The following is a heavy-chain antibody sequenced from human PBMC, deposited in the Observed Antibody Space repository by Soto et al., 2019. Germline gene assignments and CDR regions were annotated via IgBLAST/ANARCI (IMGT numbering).Heavy chain of an antibody. CDR3: ARTYYVFSSGLGDAKCSFGLGIHADPLFDL. CDR2: INAGNGNT. Sequence: GQRLEWMGWINAGNGNTKYSQKFQGRVTITRDTSASTAYMELSSLRSEDTAVYYCARTYYVFSSGLGDAKCSFGLGIHADPLFDL. D-gene: IGHD3-3*01. V-gene: IGHV1-3*01. J-gene: IGHJ2*01.